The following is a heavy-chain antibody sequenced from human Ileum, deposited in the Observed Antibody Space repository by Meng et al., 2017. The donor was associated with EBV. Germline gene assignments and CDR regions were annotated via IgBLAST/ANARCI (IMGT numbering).Heavy chain of an antibody. D-gene: IGHD2-21*01. CDR1: GGSISSGDYY. Sequence: QAPLQGSGAGLVEPSHTLLLTCTVSGGSISSGDYYWSWIRQPPGKGLEWIGYIYNSGSTYYNPSLKSRVTISVDTSKNQFSLKLRFVTAADTAVYYCAREGRSHQVGVSVYWGQGNLVTVSS. V-gene: IGHV4-30-4*01. CDR2: IYNSGST. CDR3: AREGRSHQVGVSVY. J-gene: IGHJ4*02.